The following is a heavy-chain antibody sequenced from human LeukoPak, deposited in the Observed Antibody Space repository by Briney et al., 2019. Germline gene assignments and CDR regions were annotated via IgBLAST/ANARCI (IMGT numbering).Heavy chain of an antibody. V-gene: IGHV4-59*01. CDR3: ARSQHCSSTSCYINWFDP. CDR1: GGSISSYY. Sequence: SETLSLTCTVSGGSISSYYWSWIRQPPGKGLEWIGYIYYSGSTNYNPSLKSRVTISVDTSKNQFSLKLSSVTAADTAVYYCARSQHCSSTSCYINWFDPWGQGTLVTVSS. D-gene: IGHD2-2*02. CDR2: IYYSGST. J-gene: IGHJ5*02.